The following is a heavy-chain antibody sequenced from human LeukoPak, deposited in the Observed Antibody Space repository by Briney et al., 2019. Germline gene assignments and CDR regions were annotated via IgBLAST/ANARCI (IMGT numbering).Heavy chain of an antibody. CDR3: ARGATISETGYFDF. Sequence: PSETLSLTCAVYGGSFSRYYWSWLRQSPGRGLEWIAEIDHRGDTNYNPSVKSRVTISVDTSKNQFSLRVRSLSAADTAVYYCARGATISETGYFDFWGQGTLVTVSS. V-gene: IGHV4-34*01. CDR1: GGSFSRYY. D-gene: IGHD5-24*01. CDR2: IDHRGDT. J-gene: IGHJ4*03.